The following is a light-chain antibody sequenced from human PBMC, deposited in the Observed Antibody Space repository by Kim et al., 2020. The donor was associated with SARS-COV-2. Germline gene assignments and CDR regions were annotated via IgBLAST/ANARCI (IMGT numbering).Light chain of an antibody. CDR1: QSMSHS. CDR3: QQYSVWPLT. J-gene: IGKJ4*01. V-gene: IGKV3-15*01. Sequence: IVMTQSPATLSVSPGERATLSCRASQSMSHSLAWYQQKPGQAPRLLIYDASTRATGIPARFSGSGSGTDFSLTISSLQSEDFAVYFCQQYSVWPLTFGGGTKVDI. CDR2: DAS.